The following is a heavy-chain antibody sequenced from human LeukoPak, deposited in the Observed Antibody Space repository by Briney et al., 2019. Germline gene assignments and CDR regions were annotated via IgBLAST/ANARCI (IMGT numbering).Heavy chain of an antibody. V-gene: IGHV4-59*13. D-gene: IGHD5-18*01. J-gene: IGHJ5*02. CDR1: GGFINYYY. Sequence: SEPQTLMCSVCGGFINYYYGRWMRQPRGREVEGIAYIYYNGSTNFSPFLEGRVTISVDTSKNQFSLKLSSVTAADAAVYYCGRSGYNDGYERRWFDPWGQGTLVTVSS. CDR2: IYYNGST. CDR3: GRSGYNDGYERRWFDP.